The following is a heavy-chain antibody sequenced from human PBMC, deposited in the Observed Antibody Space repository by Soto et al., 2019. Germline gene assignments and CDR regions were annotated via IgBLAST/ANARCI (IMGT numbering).Heavy chain of an antibody. V-gene: IGHV5-51*01. D-gene: IGHD3-3*01. J-gene: IGHJ6*02. Sequence: GESLKISCTGSGYSFASYRIGWLRQLSEKDLEWMGIIYPGDSDTRYSPSFQGQVTISADKSISTAYLQWSSLKASDTAMYYCARLYYDFWSGYFGGGMDVWGQGTKVTVSS. CDR2: IYPGDSDT. CDR3: ARLYYDFWSGYFGGGMDV. CDR1: GYSFASYR.